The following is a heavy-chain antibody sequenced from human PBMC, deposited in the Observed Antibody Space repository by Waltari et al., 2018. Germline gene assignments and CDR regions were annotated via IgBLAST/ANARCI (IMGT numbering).Heavy chain of an antibody. D-gene: IGHD3-10*01. J-gene: IGHJ4*02. CDR3: ASSLGEIFDY. CDR2: IYSGGST. V-gene: IGHV3-53*01. Sequence: EVQLVESGGGLLQPGGSLSLSCAASGFPVSSNYMSWVRQAPGKGLEWVSVIYSGGSTYYADSVKGRFTISRDNSKNTLYLQMNSLRAEDTAVYYCASSLGEIFDYWGQGTLVTVSS. CDR1: GFPVSSNY.